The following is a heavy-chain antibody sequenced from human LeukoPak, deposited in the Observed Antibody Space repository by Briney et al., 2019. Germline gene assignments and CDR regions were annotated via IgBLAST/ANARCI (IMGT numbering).Heavy chain of an antibody. J-gene: IGHJ6*03. V-gene: IGHV1-69*05. CDR1: GGTFSSYA. Sequence: SVKVSCKASGGTFSSYAISWVRQAPGQGLEWMGGIIPIFGTANYAQKFQGRVTITTDESTSTAYMELSSLRPEDTAVYYCARGAVGGYYYMDVWGKGTTVTVSS. D-gene: IGHD3-16*01. CDR2: IIPIFGTA. CDR3: ARGAVGGYYYMDV.